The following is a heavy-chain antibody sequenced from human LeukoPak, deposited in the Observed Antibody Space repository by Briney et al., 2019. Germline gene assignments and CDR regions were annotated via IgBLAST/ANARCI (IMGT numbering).Heavy chain of an antibody. V-gene: IGHV3-23*01. CDR3: ATDFYDST. D-gene: IGHD3-22*01. J-gene: IGHJ5*02. Sequence: AGGSLRLSCAASGFTFSSSAMSWVRQAPGKGLEWVSAISNNGGYTYYADSVQGRFTISRDNSKSTLCLQMNSLRAEDTAVYYCATDFYDSTWGQGTLVTVSS. CDR2: ISNNGGYT. CDR1: GFTFSSSA.